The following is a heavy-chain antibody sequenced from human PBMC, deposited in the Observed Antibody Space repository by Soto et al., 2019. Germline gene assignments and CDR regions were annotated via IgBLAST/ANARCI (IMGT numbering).Heavy chain of an antibody. D-gene: IGHD6-6*01. CDR3: ARVASIAARRYFDS. CDR2: LNPHSGKT. Sequence: ASVKVSCKAYGYNFTIHDITWVLQAPGQGLEWMAGLNPHSGKTAYAQKFQGRLTMTGNASTSTAYIELSSLRSEDTAMYYCARVASIAARRYFDSWGQGTLVTVSS. CDR1: GYNFTIHD. V-gene: IGHV1-8*01. J-gene: IGHJ4*02.